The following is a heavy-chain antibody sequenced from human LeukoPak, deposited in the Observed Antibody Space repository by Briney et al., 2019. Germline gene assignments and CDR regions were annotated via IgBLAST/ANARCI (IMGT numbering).Heavy chain of an antibody. J-gene: IGHJ6*03. V-gene: IGHV4-59*01. D-gene: IGHD3-9*01. CDR3: ARGKMSYYDILTGYSSYYYYYYMDV. Sequence: SETLSLTCTVSGDSISSYYWSWIRQPPGKGLEWIGYIYYSGSTNYNPSLKSRVTISVDTSRNQFSLKLSSVTAADTAVYYCARGKMSYYDILTGYSSYYYYYYMDVWGKGTTVTVSS. CDR2: IYYSGST. CDR1: GDSISSYY.